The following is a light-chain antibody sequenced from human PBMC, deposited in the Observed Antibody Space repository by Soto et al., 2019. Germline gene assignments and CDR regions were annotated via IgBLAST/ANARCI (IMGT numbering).Light chain of an antibody. Sequence: EIVLTQSPGTLSLSPGERGTLSCRSSQSVSSSYLAWYQQKPGQAPRLLIYDASTRATGIPARFSGSGSGTEFTLTISSLQSEDFAVYFCQQYNNWPPWTFGQGTKVDIK. J-gene: IGKJ1*01. CDR2: DAS. CDR3: QQYNNWPPWT. V-gene: IGKV3-15*01. CDR1: QSVSSSY.